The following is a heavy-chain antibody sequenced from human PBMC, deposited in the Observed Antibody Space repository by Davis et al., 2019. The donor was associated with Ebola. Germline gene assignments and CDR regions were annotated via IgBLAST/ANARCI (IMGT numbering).Heavy chain of an antibody. J-gene: IGHJ4*02. Sequence: GSLRLSCTVSGGSISSYSWSWIRQPPGKGLEWIGYFFYTGTTNYNPSLKSRVTISVDTSKNQFSLKLSSVTAADTAVYYCARNTAMPYYFDYWGQGTLVTVSS. CDR2: FFYTGTT. D-gene: IGHD5-18*01. V-gene: IGHV4-59*01. CDR1: GGSISSYS. CDR3: ARNTAMPYYFDY.